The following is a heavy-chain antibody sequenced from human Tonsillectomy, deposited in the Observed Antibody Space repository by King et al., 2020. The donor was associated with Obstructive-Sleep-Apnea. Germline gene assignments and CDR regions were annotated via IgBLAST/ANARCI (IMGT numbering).Heavy chain of an antibody. CDR1: GGSISSHY. CDR3: ARVPYSSGWYYWFDP. Sequence: VQLQESGPGLVKPSETLSLTCTVSGGSISSHYWSWIRQPPGKGLEWIGYIYYSGSTNYNPSLKSRVTISVDRSKNQFSLKLSSVTAADTAVYYCARVPYSSGWYYWFDPWGQGTLVTVSS. CDR2: IYYSGST. J-gene: IGHJ5*02. V-gene: IGHV4-59*11. D-gene: IGHD6-19*01.